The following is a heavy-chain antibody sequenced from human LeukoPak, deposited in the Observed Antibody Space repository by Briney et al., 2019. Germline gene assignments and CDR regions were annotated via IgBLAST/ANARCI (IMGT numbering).Heavy chain of an antibody. CDR3: ASVDSSWYDY. J-gene: IGHJ4*02. CDR2: ISSSSSYT. CDR1: GFTFSDYY. V-gene: IGHV3-11*06. Sequence: GGSLRLSCAASGFTFSDYYMSWIRQAPGKGLEWVSYISSSSSYTNYADSVKGRFTISRDNAKNSLYLQMNSLRAEDTAVYYCASVDSSWYDYWGQGTLVTVSS. D-gene: IGHD6-13*01.